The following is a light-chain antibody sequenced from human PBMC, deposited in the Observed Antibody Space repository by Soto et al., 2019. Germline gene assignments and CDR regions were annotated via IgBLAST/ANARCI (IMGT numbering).Light chain of an antibody. Sequence: EIVLTQSPATLSLSPGERATLSCRASQSVGRYLAWYQQKPGQAPRLLIYDASKRATGIPARFSGSGSGTDFTLTISSLEPEDFAVYYCQQRSNWPPSITFGQGTRLEIK. CDR1: QSVGRY. CDR3: QQRSNWPPSIT. J-gene: IGKJ5*01. V-gene: IGKV3-11*01. CDR2: DAS.